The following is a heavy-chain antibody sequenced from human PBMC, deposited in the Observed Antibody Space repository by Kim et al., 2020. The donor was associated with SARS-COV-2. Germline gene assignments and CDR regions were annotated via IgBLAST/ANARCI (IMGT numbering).Heavy chain of an antibody. J-gene: IGHJ4*02. V-gene: IGHV3-23*01. D-gene: IGHD3-10*01. Sequence: GGSTYSADSGKSPFTISKNNSKNTLYLQMNNLSAEDTAVYYCAKVWPLAYWGQGTLVTVSS. CDR3: AKVWPLAY. CDR2: GGST.